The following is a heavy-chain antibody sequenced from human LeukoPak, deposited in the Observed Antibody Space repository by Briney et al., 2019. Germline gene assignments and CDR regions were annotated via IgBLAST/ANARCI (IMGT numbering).Heavy chain of an antibody. D-gene: IGHD3-22*01. CDR1: GFTFCDYA. Sequence: GGSLRLSCTASGFTFCDYAMSWFRQAPGKGVEWVGFIRSKAYGGTTEYAASVKGKFTISRDDSKSIAYLQMNSLKTEDTAVYYCTRGGETNYYYDSSGYYPNYWGQGTLVTVSS. CDR3: TRGGETNYYYDSSGYYPNY. J-gene: IGHJ4*02. V-gene: IGHV3-49*03. CDR2: IRSKAYGGTT.